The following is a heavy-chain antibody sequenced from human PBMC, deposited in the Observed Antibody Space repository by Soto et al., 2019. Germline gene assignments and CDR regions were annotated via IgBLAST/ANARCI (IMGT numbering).Heavy chain of an antibody. V-gene: IGHV4-4*01. CDR3: ARSLGWYAIDY. Sequence: QVLLQESGPGLVQPSGTLSLSCVVSGVSIGSNYYWGWVRQPPGKGLEWLGDMSHIGSVNYNPSLKTRFTISMHNTKTQFSLNLNSVTGANTAAYCCARSLGWYAIDYWGQGTLVIVSS. CDR1: GVSIGSNYY. D-gene: IGHD6-19*01. CDR2: MSHIGSV. J-gene: IGHJ4*02.